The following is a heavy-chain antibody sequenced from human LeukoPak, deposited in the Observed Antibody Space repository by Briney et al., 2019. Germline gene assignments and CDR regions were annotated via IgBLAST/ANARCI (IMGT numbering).Heavy chain of an antibody. Sequence: GGSLRLSCAASGFTFSSYSMNWVRQAPGKGLEWVSSISSSSSYIYYADSVKGRFTISRDNAKNSLYLQMNSLRAEDTAVYYCARDPHSPYYDSSGPTDYWGQGTPVTVSS. CDR2: ISSSSSYI. V-gene: IGHV3-21*01. CDR1: GFTFSSYS. CDR3: ARDPHSPYYDSSGPTDY. D-gene: IGHD3-22*01. J-gene: IGHJ4*02.